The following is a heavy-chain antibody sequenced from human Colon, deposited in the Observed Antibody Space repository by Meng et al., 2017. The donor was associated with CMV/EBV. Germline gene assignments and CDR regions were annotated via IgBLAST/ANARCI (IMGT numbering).Heavy chain of an antibody. Sequence: GESLKISCAASGFTFSSYWMHWVRQAPGKGLEWVSVIYSGGSTYYADSVKGRFTISRDNSKNTLYLQMNSLRAEDTAVYYCARAGAYYSSEVYGMDVWGQGTTVTVSS. CDR1: GFTFSSYW. V-gene: IGHV3-66*01. J-gene: IGHJ6*02. D-gene: IGHD3-10*01. CDR3: ARAGAYYSSEVYGMDV. CDR2: IYSGGST.